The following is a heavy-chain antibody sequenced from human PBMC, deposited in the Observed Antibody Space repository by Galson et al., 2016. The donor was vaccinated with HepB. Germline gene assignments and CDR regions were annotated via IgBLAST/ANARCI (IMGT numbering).Heavy chain of an antibody. CDR3: ARVSDTAYKGSFDP. CDR2: IWFDGSNK. D-gene: IGHD5-18*01. CDR1: GFTFSSYG. J-gene: IGHJ5*02. V-gene: IGHV3-33*01. Sequence: LRLSCAASGFTFSSYGMHWVRQAPGKGLEWVAVIWFDGSNKFYADSLKGRFTIFRDNSKNTLYLQMNSLRAEDTAVYYCARVSDTAYKGSFDPWGQGTLVTVSS.